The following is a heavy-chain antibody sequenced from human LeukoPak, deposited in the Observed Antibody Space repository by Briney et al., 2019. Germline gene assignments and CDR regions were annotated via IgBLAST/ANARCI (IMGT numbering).Heavy chain of an antibody. D-gene: IGHD2-2*01. V-gene: IGHV3-7*01. Sequence: PGGSLRLSCAASGFTFSSYWMSWVRQAPGKGLEWVANIKQDGSEKYYVDSVKSRFTISRDNAKNSLYLQMNSLRAEDTAVYYCARVYCSSTSCYFGYFDYWGQGTLVTVSS. CDR1: GFTFSSYW. CDR3: ARVYCSSTSCYFGYFDY. CDR2: IKQDGSEK. J-gene: IGHJ4*02.